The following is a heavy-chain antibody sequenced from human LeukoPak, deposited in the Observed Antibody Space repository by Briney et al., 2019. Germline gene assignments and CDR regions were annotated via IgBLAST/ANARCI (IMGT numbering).Heavy chain of an antibody. CDR1: GYTFTSYG. V-gene: IGHV1-18*01. J-gene: IGHJ4*02. CDR3: AWQQLDRGYFDY. D-gene: IGHD6-13*01. CDR2: ISAYNGNT. Sequence: ASVKVSCKASGYTFTSYGISWVRQAPGQGLEWMGWISAYNGNTNYAQKLQGRVTMTTDTSTSTAYMELRSLRSDDTAVYYCAWQQLDRGYFDYWGQGTLVTVSS.